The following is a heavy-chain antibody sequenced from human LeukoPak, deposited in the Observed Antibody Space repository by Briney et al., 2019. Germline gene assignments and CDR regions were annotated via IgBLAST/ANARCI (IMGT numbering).Heavy chain of an antibody. J-gene: IGHJ4*02. CDR3: TASVLYVDTAMEIDY. CDR1: GFTFSGSA. V-gene: IGHV3-73*01. Sequence: PGGSLRLSCAASGFTFSGSAMHWVRQASGKGLEWVGRIRSKANSYATAYAASGKGRFTISRDDSKNTAYLQMNSLKTEDTAVYYCTASVLYVDTAMEIDYWGQGTLVTVSS. CDR2: IRSKANSYAT. D-gene: IGHD5-18*01.